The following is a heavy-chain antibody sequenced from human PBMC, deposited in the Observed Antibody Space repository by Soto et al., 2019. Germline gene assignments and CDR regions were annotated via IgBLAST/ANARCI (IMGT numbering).Heavy chain of an antibody. J-gene: IGHJ4*02. Sequence: QPLSRTCDLSGASVFSNTAARNCIRQSPSRGLEWLGRTYYRSKWYNDYAVTVRSGIAINPDTSKNQFSLHLNSVTPDHTALPYCVRDVGFDFDKCGQRTQVTVYS. CDR1: GASVFSNTAA. CDR3: VRDVGFDFDK. V-gene: IGHV6-1*01. D-gene: IGHD1-26*01. CDR2: TYYRSKWYN.